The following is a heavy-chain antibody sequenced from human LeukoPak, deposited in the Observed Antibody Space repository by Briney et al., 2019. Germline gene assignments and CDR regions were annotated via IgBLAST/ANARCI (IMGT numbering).Heavy chain of an antibody. CDR1: GFTVSSDA. CDR3: AKDNTPFGSSVVKKLGGAFDI. J-gene: IGHJ3*02. V-gene: IGHV3-23*01. D-gene: IGHD2-15*01. Sequence: GGSLRLAWAASGFTVSSDAMSGVRQAPGKGVEGVSGISGSGGSTYYADAVKGRFNIARDNSKNTLYLQMNSLRAEHTAVYYCAKDNTPFGSSVVKKLGGAFDIWGQGTRVTVSS. CDR2: ISGSGGST.